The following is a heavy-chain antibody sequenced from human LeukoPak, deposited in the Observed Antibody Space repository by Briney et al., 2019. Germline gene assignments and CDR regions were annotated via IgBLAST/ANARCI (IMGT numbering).Heavy chain of an antibody. J-gene: IGHJ5*02. CDR3: ARSRGSGWFVP. D-gene: IGHD2-15*01. CDR2: VKQDGGGE. CDR1: GFPFTRYC. V-gene: IGHV3-7*02. Sequence: PGGSLRLACAASGFPFTRYCMTWVRQAPGKGLECVANVKQDGGGEYYVHSVKGRFTISRDNPKNSLYLQLNSVRAEHTAVYFCARSRGSGWFVPWRGGSLVSVPS.